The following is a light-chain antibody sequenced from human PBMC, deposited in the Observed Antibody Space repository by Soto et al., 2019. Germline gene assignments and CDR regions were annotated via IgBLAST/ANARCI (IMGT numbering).Light chain of an antibody. Sequence: ETVLTQSPATLSLSPVETVILSCRASQSVSNYLAWYQQKPGQAPRLLIYGASTRATGIPARFSGSGSGTEFTLTISSLQPEDFATYYCQQSYSTPWTFGQGTKVDIK. V-gene: IGKV3-15*01. CDR3: QQSYSTPWT. CDR1: QSVSNY. CDR2: GAS. J-gene: IGKJ1*01.